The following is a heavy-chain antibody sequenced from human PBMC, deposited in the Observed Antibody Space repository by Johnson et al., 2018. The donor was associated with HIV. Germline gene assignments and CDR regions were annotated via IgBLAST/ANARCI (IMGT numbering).Heavy chain of an antibody. J-gene: IGHJ3*02. Sequence: QMLLVESVGGVVQPGTSLRLSCTASGFAFSSYALHWVRQAPGKGLEWVAVISYDGRDAYYADSVKGRFTSSRDNSKNTLYLPRNSLRPEDSAVYYCATQWFGEVSVYDIWGQGTMVTVSS. CDR1: GFAFSSYA. CDR2: ISYDGRDA. V-gene: IGHV3-30*04. CDR3: ATQWFGEVSVYDI. D-gene: IGHD3-10*01.